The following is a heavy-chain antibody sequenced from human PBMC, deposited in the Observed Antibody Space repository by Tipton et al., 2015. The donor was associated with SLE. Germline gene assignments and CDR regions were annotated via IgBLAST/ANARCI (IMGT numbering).Heavy chain of an antibody. J-gene: IGHJ3*02. CDR3: ARGRIPYYYDSSGYGQGDAFDI. D-gene: IGHD3-22*01. CDR1: GYTFTSYA. V-gene: IGHV1-3*01. CDR2: INAGNGNT. Sequence: QSGAEVKKPGASVKVSCKASGYTFTSYAMHWVRQAPGQRLEWMGWINAGNGNTKYSQKFQGRVTITRDTSASTAYMELSSLRSEDTAVYYCARGRIPYYYDSSGYGQGDAFDIWGQGTMVTVSS.